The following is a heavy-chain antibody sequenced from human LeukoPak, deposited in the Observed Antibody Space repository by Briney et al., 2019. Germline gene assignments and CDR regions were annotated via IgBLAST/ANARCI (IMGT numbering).Heavy chain of an antibody. CDR2: INAGNGNT. J-gene: IGHJ3*02. D-gene: IGHD6-13*01. CDR3: ARDTPIAAAEGNAFDI. Sequence: ASVKVSCKASGYTFTSHAMHWVRQAPGQRLEWMGWINAGNGNTKYSQKFQGRVTITRDTSASTAYMELSSLRSEDTAVYYCARDTPIAAAEGNAFDIWGQGTMVTVSS. CDR1: GYTFTSHA. V-gene: IGHV1-3*01.